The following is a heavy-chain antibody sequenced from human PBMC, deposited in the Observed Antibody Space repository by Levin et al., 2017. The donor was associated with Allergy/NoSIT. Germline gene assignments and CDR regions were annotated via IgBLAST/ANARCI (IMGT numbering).Heavy chain of an antibody. CDR3: ARDGVGAANFDH. J-gene: IGHJ4*02. CDR1: GVTSSNYA. Sequence: SVKVSCKASGVTSSNYAITWVRQAPGQGLEWMGGIFPIFGPASYAQKFQGRVTILADESTSTSYMELNNLGFEDTAGYYCARDGVGAANFDHWGQGTLVTVSS. V-gene: IGHV1-69*13. D-gene: IGHD1-26*01. CDR2: IFPIFGPA.